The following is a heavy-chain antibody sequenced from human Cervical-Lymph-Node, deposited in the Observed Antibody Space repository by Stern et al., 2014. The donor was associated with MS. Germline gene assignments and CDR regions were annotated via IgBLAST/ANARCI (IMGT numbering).Heavy chain of an antibody. Sequence: QLQLQESGPGLVKPSGTLSLTCAVSGGSISSRSNWWTWVRQPPGKGLEWIGEINQSGTTNYNPSLKSRVTISVDKSQNQFSLKVRSVTAADTAVYYCARMMSVSGIGMDVWGQGTTVTVSS. V-gene: IGHV4-4*02. CDR2: INQSGTT. CDR3: ARMMSVSGIGMDV. J-gene: IGHJ6*02. D-gene: IGHD3-16*01. CDR1: GGSISSRSNW.